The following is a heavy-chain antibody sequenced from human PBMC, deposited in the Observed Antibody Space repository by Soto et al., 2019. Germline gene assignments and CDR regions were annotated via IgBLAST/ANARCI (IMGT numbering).Heavy chain of an antibody. Sequence: QVQLVQSGAEVKKPGASVKVSCKASGYTFTGYYMHWVRQAPGQGLEWMGCINPNSGGTNYAQQFQGWVTMTRDTSMSSAYMALCRLRSDDTAVYYCSRDQLDIVTGSYYCGMDVWGKGTTVTVSS. J-gene: IGHJ6*04. CDR3: SRDQLDIVTGSYYCGMDV. CDR2: INPNSGGT. D-gene: IGHD3-9*01. CDR1: GYTFTGYY. V-gene: IGHV1-2*04.